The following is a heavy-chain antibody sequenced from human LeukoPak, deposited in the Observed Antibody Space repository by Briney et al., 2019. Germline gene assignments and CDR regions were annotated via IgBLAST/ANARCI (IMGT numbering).Heavy chain of an antibody. Sequence: GGSLRLSCAASGFIFSNHGMNWVRQAPGKGLEWVSGISGDAGRTYYADYVKGRFTISRDNSKNTLYLQMNSLRAEDTAIYYCAKDRAWGAFAYWGQGTLVTVSS. D-gene: IGHD1-26*01. V-gene: IGHV3-23*01. CDR3: AKDRAWGAFAY. J-gene: IGHJ4*02. CDR1: GFIFSNHG. CDR2: ISGDAGRT.